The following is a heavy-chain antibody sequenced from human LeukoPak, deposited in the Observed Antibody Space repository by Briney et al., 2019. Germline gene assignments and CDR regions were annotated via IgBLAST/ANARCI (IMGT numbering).Heavy chain of an antibody. CDR1: GFTFSDYY. V-gene: IGHV3-11*04. CDR3: ETSNFEAARPFDY. D-gene: IGHD6-6*01. Sequence: GGSLRLSCASSGFTFSDYYMSWIRQAPGKGLEWVSYISSSGSTIYYADSVKGRFTISRDNAKNSLYLQMNSLRAEDTAVYYCETSNFEAARPFDYWGQGTLVTVSS. CDR2: ISSSGSTI. J-gene: IGHJ4*02.